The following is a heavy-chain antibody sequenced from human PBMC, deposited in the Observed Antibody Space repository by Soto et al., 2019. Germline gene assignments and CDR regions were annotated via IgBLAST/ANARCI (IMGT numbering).Heavy chain of an antibody. Sequence: EVQLVESGGGLVQPGESLRLSCAASGFTFSYYWMHWVRQAPGKGLVWVSRIHSDGSSTTYADSVKGRFSISRVNARNTVYLQMNSLRAEDTAVYYCARGDRGAFDLWGQGTVLTVSS. CDR1: GFTFSYYW. D-gene: IGHD1-26*01. J-gene: IGHJ3*01. CDR2: IHSDGSST. CDR3: ARGDRGAFDL. V-gene: IGHV3-74*01.